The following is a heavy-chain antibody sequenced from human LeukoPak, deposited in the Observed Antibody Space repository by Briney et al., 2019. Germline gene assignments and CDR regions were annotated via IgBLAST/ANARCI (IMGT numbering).Heavy chain of an antibody. Sequence: GGSLRLSCAASGFTFSSYAMSWVRQAPGKGLEWVSAISGSGGSTYYADSVKGRFTISRDNSKNTLYLQMNSLRAEDTAVYYCVTPRVAKLLAVKVNSFDYWSQGTLVTVSS. V-gene: IGHV3-23*01. D-gene: IGHD2-8*02. CDR3: VTPRVAKLLAVKVNSFDY. CDR1: GFTFSSYA. J-gene: IGHJ4*02. CDR2: ISGSGGST.